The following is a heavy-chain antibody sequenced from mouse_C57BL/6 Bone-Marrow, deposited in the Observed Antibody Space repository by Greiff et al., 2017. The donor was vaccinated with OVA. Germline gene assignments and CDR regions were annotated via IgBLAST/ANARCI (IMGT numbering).Heavy chain of an antibody. CDR2: IWSGGST. D-gene: IGHD2-5*01. CDR1: GFSLTSYG. Sequence: VQLQESGPGLVQPSQSLSITCTVSGFSLTSYGVHWVRQSPGKGLEWLGVIWSGGSTDDNAAFISRLSISKDNSKSQVFFKMNSLQADDTAIYYCARNTYYSNSFAYWGQGTLVTVSA. CDR3: ARNTYYSNSFAY. V-gene: IGHV2-2*01. J-gene: IGHJ3*01.